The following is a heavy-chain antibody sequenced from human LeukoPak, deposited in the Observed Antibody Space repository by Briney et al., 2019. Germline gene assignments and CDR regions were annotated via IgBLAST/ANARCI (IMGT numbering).Heavy chain of an antibody. CDR1: GFTFTTYS. J-gene: IGHJ4*02. Sequence: GGSLRLSCAASGFTFTTYSMNWVRQAPGKGLEWVSSISSGSGNIYYADSVKGRFTISRDNAKNSLYLQMNSLRAEDTAVYYCARDGHSSGWPFDYWGRGTLVTVSS. CDR2: ISSGSGNI. V-gene: IGHV3-21*01. CDR3: ARDGHSSGWPFDY. D-gene: IGHD6-19*01.